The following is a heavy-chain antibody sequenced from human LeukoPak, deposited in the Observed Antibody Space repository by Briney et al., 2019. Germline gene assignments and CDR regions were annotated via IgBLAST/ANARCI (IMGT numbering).Heavy chain of an antibody. J-gene: IGHJ4*02. Sequence: GGSLRLSCAASGFTFSSYAMSWVRQAPGKGLEWVSAISGSGGSTYYADSVKGRFTISRDNSKNTLYLQMNGLRAEDTAVYYCASNPTAYCGGDCYFPFDYRGQGTLVTVSS. V-gene: IGHV3-23*01. D-gene: IGHD2-21*02. CDR2: ISGSGGST. CDR1: GFTFSSYA. CDR3: ASNPTAYCGGDCYFPFDY.